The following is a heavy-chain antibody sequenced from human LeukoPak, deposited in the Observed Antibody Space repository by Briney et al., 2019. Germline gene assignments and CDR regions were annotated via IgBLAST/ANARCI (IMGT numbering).Heavy chain of an antibody. CDR1: GFTFSSYA. D-gene: IGHD3-22*01. Sequence: GGSLRLSCAASGFTFSSYAMSWVRQAPGKGLEWVSAISGSGGSTYYADSVKGRFTISRDNAKNTLYLQMNSLRAEDTAVYYCASSGYGGYFDYWGQGTLVTVSS. V-gene: IGHV3-23*01. CDR2: ISGSGGST. CDR3: ASSGYGGYFDY. J-gene: IGHJ4*02.